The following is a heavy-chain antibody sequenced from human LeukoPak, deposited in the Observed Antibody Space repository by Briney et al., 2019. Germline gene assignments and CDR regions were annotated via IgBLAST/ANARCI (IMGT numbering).Heavy chain of an antibody. V-gene: IGHV3-33*06. CDR2: IWYDGSNK. J-gene: IGHJ4*02. CDR1: GFTFSSYG. D-gene: IGHD3-3*01. CDR3: AKDRITIFGVTLDY. Sequence: GGSLRLSCAASGFTFSSYGMHWVRQAPGKGLEWVAVIWYDGSNKYYADSVKGRFTISRDNSKNTLYLQMNSLRAEDTAVYYCAKDRITIFGVTLDYWGQGTLVTVSS.